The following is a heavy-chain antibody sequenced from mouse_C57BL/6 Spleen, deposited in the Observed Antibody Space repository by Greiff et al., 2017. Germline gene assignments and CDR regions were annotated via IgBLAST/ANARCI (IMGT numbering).Heavy chain of an antibody. CDR2: IGPEDGET. V-gene: IGHV14-2*01. CDR1: GFNIKDYY. Sequence: VQLQQSGAELVKPGASVKLSCTASGFNIKDYYMHWVKQRTEQCLEWIGRIGPEDGETKYAPKFQGKATITADTSSNTAYLQLSSLTSEDTAVYYGALITTVVATNAMDYWSQGTSVTVSS. CDR3: ALITTVVATNAMDY. J-gene: IGHJ4*01. D-gene: IGHD1-1*01.